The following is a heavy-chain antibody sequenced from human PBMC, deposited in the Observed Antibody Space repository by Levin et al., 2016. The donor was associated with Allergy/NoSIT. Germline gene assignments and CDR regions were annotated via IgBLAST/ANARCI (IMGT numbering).Heavy chain of an antibody. CDR1: GFTFRSYP. V-gene: IGHV3-23*01. D-gene: IGHD2/OR15-2a*01. J-gene: IGHJ5*01. CDR3: AKSMSQYVRDAWFDS. Sequence: GESLKISCVGSGFTFRSYPMSWVRQAPGKGLEWVSSISGSGGSTYYADSVKGRFTISRDNSENTLYLQVDSLRAEDTAVYFCAKSMSQYVRDAWFDSWGQGTLVTVSS. CDR2: ISGSGGST.